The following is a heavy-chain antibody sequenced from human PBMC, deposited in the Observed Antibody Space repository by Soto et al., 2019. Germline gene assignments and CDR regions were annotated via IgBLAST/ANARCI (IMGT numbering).Heavy chain of an antibody. J-gene: IGHJ4*02. V-gene: IGHV3-21*01. CDR2: IISGSSYI. D-gene: IGHD6-13*01. Sequence: EVQLVESGGGLVKPGGSLRLSCAAFGFTFSTYSMNWVRQAPGKGLEWVSSIISGSSYIFYADSVKGRFTISRDNAKNSLYLQMNSLRAEDTALYYCARGPQGGYSSSWFDYWGQGTLVTVSS. CDR1: GFTFSTYS. CDR3: ARGPQGGYSSSWFDY.